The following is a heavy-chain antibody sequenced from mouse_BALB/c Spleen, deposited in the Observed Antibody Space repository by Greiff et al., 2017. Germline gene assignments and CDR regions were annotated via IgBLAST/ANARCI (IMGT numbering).Heavy chain of an antibody. J-gene: IGHJ3*01. V-gene: IGHV3-2*02. Sequence: VQLQQSGPGLVKPSQSLSLTCTVTGYSITSDYAWNWIRQFPGNKLEWMGYISYSGSTSYNPSLKSRISITRDTSKNQFFLQLNSVTTEDTATYYCARRDGNYLAWFAYWGQGTLVTVSA. D-gene: IGHD2-1*01. CDR3: ARRDGNYLAWFAY. CDR1: GYSITSDYA. CDR2: ISYSGST.